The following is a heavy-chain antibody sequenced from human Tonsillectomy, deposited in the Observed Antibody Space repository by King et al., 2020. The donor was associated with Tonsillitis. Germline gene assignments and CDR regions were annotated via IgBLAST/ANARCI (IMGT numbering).Heavy chain of an antibody. D-gene: IGHD2-2*01. CDR2: MNPNSGNT. J-gene: IGHJ6*02. V-gene: IGHV1-8*01. Sequence: HVQLVESGAEVKKPGASVKVSCKASGYTFTSYDVNWVRQATGQGLEWMGXMNPNSGNTGYAQKFQGRVTMTRNTTISTAYMELSILRSEDAAVYYCARVSLTYCSGTSCYAYYYYGMDVWGQGTTVTVSS. CDR3: ARVSLTYCSGTSCYAYYYYGMDV. CDR1: GYTFTSYD.